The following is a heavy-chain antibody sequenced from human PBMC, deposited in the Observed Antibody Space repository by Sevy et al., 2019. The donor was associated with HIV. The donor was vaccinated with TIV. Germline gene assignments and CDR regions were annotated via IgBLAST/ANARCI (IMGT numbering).Heavy chain of an antibody. D-gene: IGHD6-13*01. V-gene: IGHV1-24*01. CDR3: ATGRSGYSSSWYVRDYYYVMDV. CDR1: GYTLTELS. Sequence: ASVKVSCKVSGYTLTELSMHWVRQAPGKGLEWMGGFDPEDGETIYAQKFQGRVTMTEDTSTDTAYMELSSLRSEDTAVYYCATGRSGYSSSWYVRDYYYVMDVWGQGTTVTISS. J-gene: IGHJ6*02. CDR2: FDPEDGET.